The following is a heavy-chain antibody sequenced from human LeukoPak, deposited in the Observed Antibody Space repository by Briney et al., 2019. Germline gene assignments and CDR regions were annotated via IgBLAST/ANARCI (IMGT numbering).Heavy chain of an antibody. V-gene: IGHV4-61*02. D-gene: IGHD3-22*01. Sequence: SETLSLTCTVSGGSISSGSYYWSWIRQPAGKGLEWIGRIYTSGSTNYNPSLRSRVTISIDTSKNQFSLRLSSVTAADTAVYYCARGGQGSSGYYYDYWGQGTLVTVSS. CDR2: IYTSGST. J-gene: IGHJ4*02. CDR3: ARGGQGSSGYYYDY. CDR1: GGSISSGSYY.